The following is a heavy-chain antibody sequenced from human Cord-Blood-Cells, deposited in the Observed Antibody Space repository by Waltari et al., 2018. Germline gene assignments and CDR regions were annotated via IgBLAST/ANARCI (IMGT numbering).Heavy chain of an antibody. V-gene: IGHV4-39*01. J-gene: IGHJ3*02. D-gene: IGHD6-19*01. Sequence: QLQLQVSGPGLVKPSETLSLTCTVSGGSIISSMYYWRWIRQPPGKGLEWIGSIYYSGSTYYNPSLKSRVTISVDTSKNQFSLKLSSVTAADTAVYYCLALGWDDAFDIWGQGTMVTVSS. CDR1: GGSIISSMYY. CDR3: LALGWDDAFDI. CDR2: IYYSGST.